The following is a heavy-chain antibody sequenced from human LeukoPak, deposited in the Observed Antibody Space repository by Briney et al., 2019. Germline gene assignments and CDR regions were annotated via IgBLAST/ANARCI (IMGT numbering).Heavy chain of an antibody. D-gene: IGHD1-7*01. CDR3: AKLTALTGTTLPFDY. J-gene: IGHJ4*02. CDR1: GFTFSSYG. V-gene: IGHV3-30*02. CDR2: IRYDGSNK. Sequence: GGSLRLSCAASGFTFSSYGMHWVRQAPGKGLEWVAFIRYDGSNKYYADSVKGRFTISRDNSKNTLYLQMNSLRAEDTAVYYCAKLTALTGTTLPFDYWGQGTLVTVSS.